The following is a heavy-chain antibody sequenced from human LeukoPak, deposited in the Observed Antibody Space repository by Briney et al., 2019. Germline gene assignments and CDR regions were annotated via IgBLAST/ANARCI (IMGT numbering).Heavy chain of an antibody. CDR2: IIPIFGTA. V-gene: IGHV1-69*13. CDR3: ARDYPSSSWSCWFDP. J-gene: IGHJ5*02. Sequence: SVKVFCKASGYTFTSYGISWVRQAPGQGLEWMGGIIPIFGTANYAQKFQGRVTITADESTSTAYMELSSLRSEDTAVYYCARDYPSSSWSCWFDPWGQGTLVTVSS. D-gene: IGHD6-13*01. CDR1: GYTFTSYG.